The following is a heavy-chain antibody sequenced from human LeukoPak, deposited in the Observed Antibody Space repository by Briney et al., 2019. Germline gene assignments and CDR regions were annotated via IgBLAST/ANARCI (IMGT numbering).Heavy chain of an antibody. CDR2: VWYDESNK. D-gene: IGHD3-22*01. CDR1: GFTFRSYD. Sequence: GGSLRLSCAASGFTFRSYDMHWVRQAPGKGLEWVAVVWYDESNKYYVDSVKGRFTISRDNSKNTLYLQMDSLRVEDTALYYCAREDSSGAFDIWGQGTMVTVSS. J-gene: IGHJ3*02. V-gene: IGHV3-33*01. CDR3: AREDSSGAFDI.